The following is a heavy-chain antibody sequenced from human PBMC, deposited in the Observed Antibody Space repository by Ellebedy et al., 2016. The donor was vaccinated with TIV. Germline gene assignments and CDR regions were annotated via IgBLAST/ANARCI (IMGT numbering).Heavy chain of an antibody. CDR2: ISSSGSTI. CDR1: GFTFSSYA. D-gene: IGHD2-15*01. Sequence: PGGSLRLSCAASGFTFSSYAMHWVRQAPGKGLEWVSYISSSGSTIYYADSVKGRFTISRDNAKNSLYLQMNSLRAEYTAVYYCARDGGRQRGWLRFDYWGQGTLVTVSS. CDR3: ARDGGRQRGWLRFDY. J-gene: IGHJ4*02. V-gene: IGHV3-48*03.